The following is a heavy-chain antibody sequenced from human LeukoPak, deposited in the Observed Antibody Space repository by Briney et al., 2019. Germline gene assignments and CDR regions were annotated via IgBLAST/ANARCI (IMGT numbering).Heavy chain of an antibody. CDR3: ARPPSSSGWSAFDY. V-gene: IGHV3-30*04. J-gene: IGHJ4*02. CDR2: ISYDGSNK. CDR1: GFTSSSYT. Sequence: GGSLRLSCAASGFTSSSYTMHWVRQAPGKGLEWVAAISYDGSNKYYADSVKGRFTISRDNSKNTLHLQMNSLRAEDTAVYYCARPPSSSGWSAFDYWGQGTLVTVSS. D-gene: IGHD6-19*01.